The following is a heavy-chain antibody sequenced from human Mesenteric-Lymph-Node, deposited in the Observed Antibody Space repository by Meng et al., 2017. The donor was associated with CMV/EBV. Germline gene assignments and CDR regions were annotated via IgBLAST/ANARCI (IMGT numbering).Heavy chain of an antibody. CDR2: TSRTGST. Sequence: LETLSLTCTVSIASISSRYLTWIRQPPGKGLEWIGYTSRTGSTHYNPSLKTRLTIALDTSNNQFSLKLSSVTAADSAIYYCATDARGDALPHYWGQGTLVTVSS. CDR3: ATDARGDALPHY. CDR1: IASISSRY. J-gene: IGHJ4*02. D-gene: IGHD3-16*01. V-gene: IGHV4-59*11.